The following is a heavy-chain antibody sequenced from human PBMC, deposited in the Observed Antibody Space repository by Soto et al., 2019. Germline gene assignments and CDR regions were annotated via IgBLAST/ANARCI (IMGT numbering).Heavy chain of an antibody. CDR1: GVISSNYT. Sequence: ASGKVCCKYSGVISSNYTINRVRQAPGQWLEWMGIINPNGGSTSYEQKFQGRVYMTSDTSTSTLYMVLSSLRSEDTAVYYCSRGADGYNLFYFDYWGQGTLVTVTS. J-gene: IGHJ4*02. CDR2: INPNGGST. CDR3: SRGADGYNLFYFDY. V-gene: IGHV1-46*01. D-gene: IGHD5-12*01.